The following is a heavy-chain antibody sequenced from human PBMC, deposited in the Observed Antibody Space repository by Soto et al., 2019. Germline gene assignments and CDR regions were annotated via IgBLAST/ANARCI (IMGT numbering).Heavy chain of an antibody. CDR1: GYTFTSYY. D-gene: IGHD3-10*01. Sequence: ASVKVSCKASGYTFTSYYIHWVRQAPGQGLEWMRIINPSGGSTSNTQKFQGRVTMTRDTSTSTVYMELSSLRSEDTAVYYCARAMVRGVISGMDVWGQGTTVTVSS. V-gene: IGHV1-46*01. CDR2: INPSGGST. J-gene: IGHJ6*02. CDR3: ARAMVRGVISGMDV.